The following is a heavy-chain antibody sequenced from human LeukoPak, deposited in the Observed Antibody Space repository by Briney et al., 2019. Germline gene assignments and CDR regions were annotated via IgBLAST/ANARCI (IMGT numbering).Heavy chain of an antibody. D-gene: IGHD4-17*01. Sequence: SETLSLTCTVSGGSISSGGYYWSWIRQHPGKGLEWIGYIYYSGSTNYNPSLKSRVTISVDTSKNQFSLKLSSVTAADTAVYYCARGGAHYGDFYFDYWGQGTLVTVSS. CDR3: ARGGAHYGDFYFDY. V-gene: IGHV4-61*08. J-gene: IGHJ4*02. CDR2: IYYSGST. CDR1: GGSISSGGYY.